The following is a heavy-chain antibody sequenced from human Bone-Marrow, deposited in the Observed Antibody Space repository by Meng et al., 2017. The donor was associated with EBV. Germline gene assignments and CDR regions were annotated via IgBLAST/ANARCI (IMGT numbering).Heavy chain of an antibody. CDR2: IKHSGST. J-gene: IGHJ4*02. CDR1: GGSPRGFS. CDR3: ARATGGSTGYFR. Sequence: QVQLQQWGAGLLKPSETLSLTCVVNGGSPRGFSWSWIRQAPGKGLEWIGEIKHSGSTNYNPSLKNRVTISVDPSKNQFSLRLSSVTAADTAVYYCARATGGSTGYFRWGQGTLVTLL. D-gene: IGHD3-9*01. V-gene: IGHV4-34*01.